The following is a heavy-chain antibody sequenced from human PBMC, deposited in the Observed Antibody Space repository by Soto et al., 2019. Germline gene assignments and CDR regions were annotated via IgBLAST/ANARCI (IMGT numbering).Heavy chain of an antibody. V-gene: IGHV1-18*04. CDR3: ARAKWRTTQVDY. Sequence: SSLKGSWKGSGYTYSIYRISCLRQAPGQGLEWMGWISAYNGNTNYAQKLQGRVTMTTDTSTSTAYMELRSLRSDDTAVYYCARAKWRTTQVDYWGQGTLVTGSS. J-gene: IGHJ4*02. CDR1: GYTYSIYR. CDR2: ISAYNGNT. D-gene: IGHD1-1*01.